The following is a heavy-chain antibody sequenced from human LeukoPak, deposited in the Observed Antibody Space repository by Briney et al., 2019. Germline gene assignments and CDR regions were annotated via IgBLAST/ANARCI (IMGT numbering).Heavy chain of an antibody. CDR2: IKNDGSST. J-gene: IGHJ4*02. V-gene: IGHV3-74*01. CDR3: ARERSSGWSDY. CDR1: GFTFSSYW. Sequence: GGSLRLSCAVSGFTFSSYWMHRVRQAPGKGLVLVSRIKNDGSSTSYADSVKGRFTVSRDNAKNTLYLQMNSLIAEDTAVYYCARERSSGWSDYWGQGTLVTVSS. D-gene: IGHD6-19*01.